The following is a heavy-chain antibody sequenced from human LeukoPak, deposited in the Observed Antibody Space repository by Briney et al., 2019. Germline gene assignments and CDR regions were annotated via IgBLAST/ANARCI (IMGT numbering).Heavy chain of an antibody. CDR2: IIPIFGTA. Sequence: ASVKVSCRASGGTFSSYAISWVRQAPGQGLEWMGGIIPIFGTANYAQKFQGRVTITADKSTSTAYMELSSLRSEDTAVYYCARDQSGPFDYWGQGTLVTVSS. D-gene: IGHD1-26*01. V-gene: IGHV1-69*06. J-gene: IGHJ4*02. CDR1: GGTFSSYA. CDR3: ARDQSGPFDY.